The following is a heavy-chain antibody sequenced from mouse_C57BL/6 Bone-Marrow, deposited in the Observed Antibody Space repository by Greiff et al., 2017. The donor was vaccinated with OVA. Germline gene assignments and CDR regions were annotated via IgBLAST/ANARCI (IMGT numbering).Heavy chain of an antibody. CDR2: IYPGDGDT. Sequence: QVQLQQSGPELVKPGASVKISCKASGYAFSSYWMNWVKQRPGKGLEWIGRIYPGDGDTNYNGKFKGKATLTADKSSSTAYMQLSSLTSEDSAVYFCARSRYYYGSPSWFAYWGQGTLVTVSA. D-gene: IGHD1-1*01. V-gene: IGHV1-82*01. J-gene: IGHJ3*01. CDR3: ARSRYYYGSPSWFAY. CDR1: GYAFSSYW.